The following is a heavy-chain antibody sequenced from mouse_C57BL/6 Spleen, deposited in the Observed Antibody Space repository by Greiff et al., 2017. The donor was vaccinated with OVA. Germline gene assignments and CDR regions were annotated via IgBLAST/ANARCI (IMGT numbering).Heavy chain of an antibody. CDR1: GYAFSSSW. Sequence: VQLQESGPELVKPGASVKISCKASGYAFSSSWMNWVKQRPGKGLEWIGRIYPGDGDTNYNGKFKGKATLTADKSSSTAYMQRSSLTSEDSAVYFCARWDYYGSSYDFDYWGQGTTRTVSS. D-gene: IGHD1-1*01. J-gene: IGHJ2*01. CDR2: IYPGDGDT. CDR3: ARWDYYGSSYDFDY. V-gene: IGHV1-82*01.